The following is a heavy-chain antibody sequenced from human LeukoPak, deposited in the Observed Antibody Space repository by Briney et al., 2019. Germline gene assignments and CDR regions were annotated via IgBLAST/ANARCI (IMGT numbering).Heavy chain of an antibody. V-gene: IGHV3-48*01. CDR2: ISSVSTI. CDR1: GFTFSTYC. Sequence: GGSLRLSCAASGFTFSTYCMNWVRQAPGKGLEWVSHISSVSTIYYADSVKGRFTISRDNSKNTLYLQMKSLRAEDTAEYRCAKGLAYYHDTSGVYGMDAWGQGTTVTVSS. J-gene: IGHJ6*02. CDR3: AKGLAYYHDTSGVYGMDA. D-gene: IGHD3-22*01.